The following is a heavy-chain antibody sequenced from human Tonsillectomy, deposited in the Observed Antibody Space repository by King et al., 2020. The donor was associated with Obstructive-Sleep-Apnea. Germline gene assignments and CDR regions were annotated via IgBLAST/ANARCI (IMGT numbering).Heavy chain of an antibody. J-gene: IGHJ2*01. CDR1: GFTFSDYA. D-gene: IGHD1-1*01. V-gene: IGHV3-23*04. Sequence: VQLVESGGGLVQPGGSLRLSCAASGFTFSDYAVSWVRQAPGKGLEWVSVVSGSGRTTHYADSVRGRFTISRDNSKNTLFLQMNSLRVDDTAVYFCAKGSALTVGSYWYFHVWGRGTLVTVSS. CDR3: AKGSALTVGSYWYFHV. CDR2: VSGSGRTT.